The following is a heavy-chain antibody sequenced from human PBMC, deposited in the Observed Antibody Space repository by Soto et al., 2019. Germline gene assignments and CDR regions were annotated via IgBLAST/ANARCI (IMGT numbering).Heavy chain of an antibody. CDR2: IYWDDDK. Sequence: QITLKESGPTLVKPTQTLTLTCTFSGFSLSTSGVGVGWIRQPPGKALEWLALIYWDDDKRYSPSLKSRLTITNDTSKNQVVLTMTNMDPVDTATYYCAHSTTGTTGANWFDPWGQGTLVTVSS. CDR3: AHSTTGTTGANWFDP. CDR1: GFSLSTSGVG. J-gene: IGHJ5*02. V-gene: IGHV2-5*02. D-gene: IGHD1-1*01.